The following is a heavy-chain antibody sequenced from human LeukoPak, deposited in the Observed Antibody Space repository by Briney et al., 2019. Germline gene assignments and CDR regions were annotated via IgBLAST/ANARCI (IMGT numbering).Heavy chain of an antibody. Sequence: GGSLRLSCAASGFTFSSYMMTWVRQAPGKGLEWVSSISSSSSYIYYADSVKGRFTISRDNAKNSLYLQLNSLRAEDTAVYYCARSLVVGATCPYHWGQGTLVTVSS. CDR1: GFTFSSYM. CDR3: ARSLVVGATCPYH. J-gene: IGHJ5*02. D-gene: IGHD1-26*01. CDR2: ISSSSSYI. V-gene: IGHV3-21*01.